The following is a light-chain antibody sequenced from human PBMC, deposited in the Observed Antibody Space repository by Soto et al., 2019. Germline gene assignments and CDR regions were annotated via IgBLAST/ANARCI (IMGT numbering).Light chain of an antibody. Sequence: DIQMTQSPSSLSASVGDRVTITCRASQGISTYLAWYQQRPGKVPKLLIYAASTVQSGVPSRFSGSGSGTAFTLTITSLQPEDVATYYCQYYDAVPYTFGQGTRLDIK. CDR2: AAS. V-gene: IGKV1-27*01. CDR1: QGISTY. J-gene: IGKJ2*01. CDR3: QYYDAVPYT.